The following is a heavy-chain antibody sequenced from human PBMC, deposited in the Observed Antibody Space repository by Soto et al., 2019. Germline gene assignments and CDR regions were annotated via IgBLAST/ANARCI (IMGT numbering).Heavy chain of an antibody. J-gene: IGHJ6*02. CDR2: VRPGDSET. CDR1: ADDFVSYR. V-gene: IGHV5-51*01. D-gene: IGHD2-8*01. Sequence: RWESLKISCKGPADDFVSYRIGWVRQVSGRGLEWIGHVRPGDSETRYGPSFHGHVSISADKSSSTVFLQWTDLKASDTGVYNCARHVGEVGYCIKGVCRMDLWGQGTTVTVSS. CDR3: ARHVGEVGYCIKGVCRMDL.